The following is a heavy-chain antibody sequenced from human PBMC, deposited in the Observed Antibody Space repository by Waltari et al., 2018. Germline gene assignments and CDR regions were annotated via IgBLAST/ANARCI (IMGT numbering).Heavy chain of an antibody. V-gene: IGHV4-34*01. D-gene: IGHD5-18*01. CDR1: GGSFSGYY. CDR2: INHSGST. J-gene: IGHJ4*02. CDR3: ARGGRVDTAMVSSRTFDY. Sequence: QVQLQQWGAGLLKPSETLSLTCAVYGGSFSGYYWSWIRQPPGKGLAWIGEINHSGSTNYNPALKSRVTISVDTSKNQFSLKLSSVTAADTAVYYCARGGRVDTAMVSSRTFDYWGQGTLVTVSS.